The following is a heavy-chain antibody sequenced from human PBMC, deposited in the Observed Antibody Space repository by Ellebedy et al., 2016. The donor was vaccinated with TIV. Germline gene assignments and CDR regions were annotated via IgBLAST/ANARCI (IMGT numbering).Heavy chain of an antibody. D-gene: IGHD4-17*01. V-gene: IGHV3-7*01. CDR2: IYQDGTMI. Sequence: GGSLRLSCEASGFSFRSYWMTWVLQAPGKGLEWVANIYQDGTMIHYLDSVKGRFTVSRDSAKNSLYLQMNSLRAEDTAVYFCARRGAYGDYAVQINSWFDPWGQGTLVTVSP. CDR3: ARRGAYGDYAVQINSWFDP. CDR1: GFSFRSYW. J-gene: IGHJ5*02.